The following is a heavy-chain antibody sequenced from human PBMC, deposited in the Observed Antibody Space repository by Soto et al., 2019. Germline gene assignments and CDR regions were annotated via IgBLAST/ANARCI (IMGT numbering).Heavy chain of an antibody. CDR2: IWYDGSNK. CDR1: GFTFSSYG. J-gene: IGHJ5*02. D-gene: IGHD3-3*01. Sequence: HPGGSLRLSCAASGFTFSSYGMHWVRQAPGKGLEWVAVIWYDGSNKYYADSVKGRFTISRDNSKNTLYLQMNSLRAEDTAVYYCARSGGFWSGANWFDPWGQGTLVTVSS. CDR3: ARSGGFWSGANWFDP. V-gene: IGHV3-33*01.